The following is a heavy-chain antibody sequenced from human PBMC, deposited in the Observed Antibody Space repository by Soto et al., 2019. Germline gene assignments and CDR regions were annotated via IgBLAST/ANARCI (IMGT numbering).Heavy chain of an antibody. CDR3: ARAHGVVVVAADFDY. Sequence: SETLSLTCTVSGGSISSYYWSWIRQPPGKGLEWIGYIYYSGSTNYNPSLKSRVTISVDTSKNQFSLKLSSVTAADTAVYYCARAHGVVVVAADFDYWGQGTLVTVS. D-gene: IGHD2-15*01. CDR2: IYYSGST. J-gene: IGHJ4*02. V-gene: IGHV4-59*01. CDR1: GGSISSYY.